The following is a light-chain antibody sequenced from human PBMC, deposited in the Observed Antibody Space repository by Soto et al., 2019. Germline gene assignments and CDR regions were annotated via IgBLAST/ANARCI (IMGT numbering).Light chain of an antibody. CDR3: QQYYSTPSWT. CDR1: HSVLYSSNNKNY. V-gene: IGKV4-1*01. J-gene: IGKJ1*01. Sequence: ILMTHSPDSRAVSLVDIATINLNSSHSVLYSSNNKNYLAWYQQRPGQPPKLLIYWASTRESGVPDRSSGSGSGTDFTLTISSLQAEDVAVYYCQQYYSTPSWTFGQGTKVDIK. CDR2: WAS.